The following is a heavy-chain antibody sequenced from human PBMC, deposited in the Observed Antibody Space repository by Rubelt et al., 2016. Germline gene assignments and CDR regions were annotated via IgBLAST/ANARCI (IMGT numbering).Heavy chain of an antibody. CDR2: ISGSGGST. J-gene: IGHJ4*02. D-gene: IGHD6-6*01. Sequence: VQLVESGGGVVQPGGSLRLSCAASGFTFSSYAMSWVRQAPGKGLEWVSAISGSGGSTYYADSVKGRFTISRDNSKNTRYLQMNSLRAEDTAVYYCARDRASSSSGVYFDYWGQGTLVTVSS. CDR1: GFTFSSYA. V-gene: IGHV3-23*04. CDR3: ARDRASSSSGVYFDY.